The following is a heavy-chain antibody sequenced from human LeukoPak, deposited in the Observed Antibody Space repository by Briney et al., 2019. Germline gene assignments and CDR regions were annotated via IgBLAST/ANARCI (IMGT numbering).Heavy chain of an antibody. CDR3: ARAEDYGANLFDY. V-gene: IGHV4-31*03. Sequence: PSETLSLTCTVSGGSISSGGYYWSWIRQHPGKGLEWIGYIYYSGSTYYNPSLKSRVTISVDTSKNQFSLKLSSVTAADTAVYYCARAEDYGANLFDYWGQGTLVTVSS. CDR1: GGSISSGGYY. J-gene: IGHJ4*02. D-gene: IGHD4-17*01. CDR2: IYYSGST.